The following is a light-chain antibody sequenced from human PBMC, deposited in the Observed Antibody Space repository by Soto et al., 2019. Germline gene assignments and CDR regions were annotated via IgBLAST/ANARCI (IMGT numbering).Light chain of an antibody. CDR1: SSNVGGYNY. Sequence: QSVLTQPRSVSGSPGQSVTISCTGTSSNVGGYNYVSWYQQHPGKVPKLMIYDVSNRPSGVSNRFSGSKSGNTASLTISGLQAEDEADYYCSSYTSSSTLYVFGTGTKVTVL. CDR3: SSYTSSSTLYV. J-gene: IGLJ1*01. CDR2: DVS. V-gene: IGLV2-14*01.